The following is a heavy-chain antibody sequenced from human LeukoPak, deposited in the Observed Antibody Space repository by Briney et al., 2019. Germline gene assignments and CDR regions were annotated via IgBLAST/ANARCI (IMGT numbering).Heavy chain of an antibody. CDR1: GYTLTELS. D-gene: IGHD3-9*01. CDR2: FDPEDDEI. Sequence: ASVKVSCKVSGYTLTELSMHWVRQAPGKGLEWMGGFDPEDDEIIYAQRFQGRVTMTEDASTDTAYMELRSLRSEDTAVYYCAPETGIFYFYSWGQGTLVTVSS. CDR3: APETGIFYFYS. J-gene: IGHJ4*02. V-gene: IGHV1-24*01.